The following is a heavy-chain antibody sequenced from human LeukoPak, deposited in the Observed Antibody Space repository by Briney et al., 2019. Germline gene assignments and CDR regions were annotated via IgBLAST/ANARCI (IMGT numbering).Heavy chain of an antibody. CDR1: GGSISSSSYY. CDR2: IYYSGST. J-gene: IGHJ4*02. CDR3: ARVGDHLDY. V-gene: IGHV4-39*07. D-gene: IGHD2-21*02. Sequence: SETLSLTCTVSGGSISSSSYYWGWIRQPPGKGLEWIGSIYYSGSTYYNPSLKSRVTISVDTSKNQFSLKLSSVTAADTAVYYCARVGDHLDYWGQGTLVTVSS.